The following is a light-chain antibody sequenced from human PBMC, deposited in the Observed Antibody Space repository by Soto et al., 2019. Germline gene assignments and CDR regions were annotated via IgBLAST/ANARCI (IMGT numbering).Light chain of an antibody. CDR3: QQMYSAPYT. Sequence: DIQMTQSPSSLSASVGDRVTITCRASQSISTYLNWYQQKPGKAPNLLIYAASNLQSGVPSRMSGGGSWTDFTLTISSLQPEDFATYYCQQMYSAPYTFGQGTKLEIK. CDR1: QSISTY. J-gene: IGKJ2*01. CDR2: AAS. V-gene: IGKV1-39*01.